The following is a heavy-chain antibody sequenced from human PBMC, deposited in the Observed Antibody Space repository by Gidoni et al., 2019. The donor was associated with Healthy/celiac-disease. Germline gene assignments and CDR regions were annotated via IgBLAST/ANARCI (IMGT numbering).Heavy chain of an antibody. J-gene: IGHJ4*02. Sequence: QVQLQQWGAGMLKPSETLSLTCAVHGGSFSGYYWRRIRQPPGKGLEWIGEINHSDSTNFNPSLNSHVTISVDTSNIQFSLKLGSVTAADTAVYYCARDGGGWLRPYFDYWGQGTLVTVSS. CDR2: INHSDST. V-gene: IGHV4-34*01. D-gene: IGHD5-12*01. CDR1: GGSFSGYY. CDR3: ARDGGGWLRPYFDY.